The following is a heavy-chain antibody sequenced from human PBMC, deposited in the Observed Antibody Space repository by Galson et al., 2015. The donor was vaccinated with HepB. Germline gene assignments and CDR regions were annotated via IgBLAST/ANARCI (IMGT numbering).Heavy chain of an antibody. CDR2: ISAYHGHT. V-gene: IGHV1-18*01. CDR1: GHTFIYR. D-gene: IGHD2-21*01. CDR3: VGGRSGVWSFDS. J-gene: IGHJ4*02. Sequence: SVKVSCKASGHTFIYRINWLRQAPGQGLEYLGWISAYHGHTQYTENFQGRVTMTTDTSTNTTFMVLRSLRSDDTAVYYCVGGRSGVWSFDSWGQGTLVTVSS.